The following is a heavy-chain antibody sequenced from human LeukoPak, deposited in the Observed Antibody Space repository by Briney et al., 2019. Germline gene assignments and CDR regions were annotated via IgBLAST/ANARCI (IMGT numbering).Heavy chain of an antibody. V-gene: IGHV3-30*02. Sequence: GGSLRLSCTASGFTFSNHGMHWVRQAPGKGLEWVAFIRYDGITKYYADSVKGRFTISRDNSKNTLYLQMNSLRPEGTAVYYCAKDRCSGGIGCYYYYMDVWGKGTTVTISS. CDR3: AKDRCSGGIGCYYYYMDV. J-gene: IGHJ6*03. D-gene: IGHD2-15*01. CDR2: IRYDGITK. CDR1: GFTFSNHG.